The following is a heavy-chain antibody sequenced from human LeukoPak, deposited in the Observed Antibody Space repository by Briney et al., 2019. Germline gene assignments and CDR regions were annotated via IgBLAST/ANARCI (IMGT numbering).Heavy chain of an antibody. Sequence: PSETLSLTCTVSGVSTSSGSTNSYYWSWIRRPPGRGLEWIGYISSSGSTNYNPSLKSRVTISVDTSKNEFSLKLSSVTAADTAVYFCARAMNTMLRGILVGHWFDPWGQGTLVTVSS. CDR1: GVSTSSGSTNSYY. D-gene: IGHD3-10*01. J-gene: IGHJ5*02. V-gene: IGHV4-61*01. CDR2: ISSSGST. CDR3: ARAMNTMLRGILVGHWFDP.